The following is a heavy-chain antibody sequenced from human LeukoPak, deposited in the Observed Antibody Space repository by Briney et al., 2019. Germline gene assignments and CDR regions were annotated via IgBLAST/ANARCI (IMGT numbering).Heavy chain of an antibody. V-gene: IGHV3-11*04. Sequence: GGSLRLSCAASGFIFSDYYMSWIRQAPGKGLEWVSYISSSGSTIYADSVKGRFTISRENAKNSLYLQMNSLRVEDTAVYYCARDEGGSFDHWGQGTLVTVSS. CDR1: GFIFSDYY. CDR3: ARDEGGSFDH. J-gene: IGHJ4*02. CDR2: ISSSGSTI. D-gene: IGHD1-26*01.